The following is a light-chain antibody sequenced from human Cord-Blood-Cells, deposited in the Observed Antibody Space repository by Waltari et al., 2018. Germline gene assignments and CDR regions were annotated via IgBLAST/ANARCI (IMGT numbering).Light chain of an antibody. CDR3: QQYGSSLYT. CDR2: GAS. CDR1: QSVSSSY. J-gene: IGKJ2*01. Sequence: TQSPGTLSLSPGERATLSCRASQSVSSSYLAWYQQKPGQAPRLLIYGASSRATGIPDRFRGSGSGTDFTLTISRLEPEDFAVYYCQQYGSSLYTFGQGTKLEIK. V-gene: IGKV3-20*01.